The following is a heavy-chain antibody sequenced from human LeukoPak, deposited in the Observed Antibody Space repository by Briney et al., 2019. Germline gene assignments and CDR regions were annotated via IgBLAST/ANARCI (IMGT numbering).Heavy chain of an antibody. CDR2: INPSGGST. CDR1: GYTFTSYY. V-gene: IGHV1-46*01. CDR3: ARAHRRWYYDSSGYLEAEYFQH. Sequence: ASVKVSCTASGYTFTSYYMHWVRQAPGQGLEWMGIINPSGGSTSYAQKFQGRVTMTRDTSISTAYMELSRLRSDDTAVYYCARAHRRWYYDSSGYLEAEYFQHWGQGTLVTVSS. J-gene: IGHJ1*01. D-gene: IGHD3-22*01.